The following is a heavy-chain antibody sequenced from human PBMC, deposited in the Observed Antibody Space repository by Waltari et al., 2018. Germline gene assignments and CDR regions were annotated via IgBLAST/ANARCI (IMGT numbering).Heavy chain of an antibody. J-gene: IGHJ4*02. CDR1: GFTFGAYA. V-gene: IGHV3-49*04. Sequence: VQLVESGGGLVQPGRSLRLSCTASGFTFGAYAMRWVRPAPGKGLEWVGFIRSKAYGGTTEYAASVKGRFTISRDDSKSIAYLQMNSLKTEDTAVYYCTRVVVVVPAAPYEDWGQGTLVTVSS. D-gene: IGHD2-2*01. CDR3: TRVVVVVPAAPYED. CDR2: IRSKAYGGTT.